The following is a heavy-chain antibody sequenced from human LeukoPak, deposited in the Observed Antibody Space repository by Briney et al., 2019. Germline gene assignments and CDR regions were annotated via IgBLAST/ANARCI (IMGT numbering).Heavy chain of an antibody. CDR2: ISWNNGGI. D-gene: IGHD2-2*01. CDR3: AKAQYCSSPSCLNFDN. V-gene: IGHV3-9*01. Sequence: PGRSLRLSCAASGFTFEDFAMHWVRQAPGKGLEWVSGISWNNGGIVYADSVKGRFAISRDNAKNSLYLQMRSLRAEDTAVYYCAKAQYCSSPSCLNFDNRGQGTLVTVSS. J-gene: IGHJ4*02. CDR1: GFTFEDFA.